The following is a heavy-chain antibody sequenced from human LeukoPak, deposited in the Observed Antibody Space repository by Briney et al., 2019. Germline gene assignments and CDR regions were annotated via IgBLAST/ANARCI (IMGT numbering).Heavy chain of an antibody. CDR1: GFTFSSYA. V-gene: IGHV3-30-3*01. Sequence: GRSLRLSRAASGFTFSSYAMHWVRQAPGKGLEWVAVISHDGSNKYYADFVKGRFTISRDNSKNTLDLQMNSLRAEDTAVYYCATGKAVAGFLGYWGQGTLVTVSS. CDR2: ISHDGSNK. D-gene: IGHD6-19*01. CDR3: ATGKAVAGFLGY. J-gene: IGHJ4*02.